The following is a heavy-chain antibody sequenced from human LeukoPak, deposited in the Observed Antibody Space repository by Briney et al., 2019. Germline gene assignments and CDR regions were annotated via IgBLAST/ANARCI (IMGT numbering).Heavy chain of an antibody. CDR3: ARGSMVATGYYYYMDV. CDR2: IIPIFGTA. D-gene: IGHD5-12*01. Sequence: GASVKVSCKASGGTFSSYAISWVRQAPGQGLEWMGGIIPIFGTANYAQKFQGRVTITTDESTSTAYMELSSLRSEDTAVYYCARGSMVATGYYYYMDVWGQGTLVTVSS. CDR1: GGTFSSYA. V-gene: IGHV1-69*05. J-gene: IGHJ6*03.